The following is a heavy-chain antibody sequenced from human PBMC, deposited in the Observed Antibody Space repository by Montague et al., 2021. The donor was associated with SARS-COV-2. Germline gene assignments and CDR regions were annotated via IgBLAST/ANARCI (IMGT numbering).Heavy chain of an antibody. J-gene: IGHJ4*02. D-gene: IGHD4-23*01. V-gene: IGHV4-39*01. CDR3: ARHMGQVYGGNTNVPTFGY. CDR1: GGSISSSSYY. CDR2: IYCSGST. Sequence: SETLSLTCTVSGGSISSSSYYWGWIRQPPGKGLEWIGSIYCSGSTYYNPSLKSRATITVDTSKNQFSLKLSSVTAADTAVYYCARHMGQVYGGNTNVPTFGYWGQGTLVTVSS.